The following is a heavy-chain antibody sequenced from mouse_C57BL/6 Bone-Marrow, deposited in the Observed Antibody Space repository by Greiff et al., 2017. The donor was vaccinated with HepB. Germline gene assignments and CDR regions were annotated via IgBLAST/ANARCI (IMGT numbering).Heavy chain of an antibody. CDR3: ARGYGSSYGYAMDY. D-gene: IGHD1-1*01. CDR1: GFSINSDCY. CDR2: TFYSGIT. V-gene: IGHV3-3*01. J-gene: IGHJ4*01. Sequence: EVKLMESGPSLVRPSQPLSLTCTVTGFSINSDCYWIWIRQFPGNKLEYIGYTFYSGITYYNPSLESRTYITRDTSKNQFSLKLSSVTTEDTATYYCARGYGSSYGYAMDYWGQGTSVTVSS.